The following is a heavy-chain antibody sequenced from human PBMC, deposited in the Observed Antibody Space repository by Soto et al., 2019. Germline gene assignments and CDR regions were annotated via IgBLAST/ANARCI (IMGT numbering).Heavy chain of an antibody. D-gene: IGHD3-22*01. CDR1: GFTFSSYA. J-gene: IGHJ5*02. CDR2: ISGSGGST. CDR3: AKDRFRDYYDTSASWFDP. V-gene: IGHV3-23*01. Sequence: EVQLLESGGGLVQPGGSLRLSCAASGFTFSSYAMSWVRQAPGKGLEWVSAISGSGGSTYYADSVKGLFTISRDNSKNTLSMQMDSLRAEDTAVYYCAKDRFRDYYDTSASWFDPWGQGTLVTVSS.